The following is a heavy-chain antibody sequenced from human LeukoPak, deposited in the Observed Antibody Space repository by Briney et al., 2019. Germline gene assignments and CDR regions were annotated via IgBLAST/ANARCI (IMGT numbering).Heavy chain of an antibody. D-gene: IGHD4-23*01. CDR2: FDPEDGET. CDR1: GYTLTELS. CDR3: ATSSYGGNSADY. J-gene: IGHJ4*02. V-gene: IGHV1-24*01. Sequence: ASVRVSCKVSGYTLTELSMHWVRQAPGKGLEWMGGFDPEDGETIYAQKFQGRVTMTEDTSTDTAYMELSSLRSEDTAVYYCATSSYGGNSADYWGQGTLVTVSS.